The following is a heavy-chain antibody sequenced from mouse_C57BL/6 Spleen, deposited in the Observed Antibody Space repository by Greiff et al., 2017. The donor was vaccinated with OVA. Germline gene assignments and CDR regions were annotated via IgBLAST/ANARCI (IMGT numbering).Heavy chain of an antibody. CDR1: GYTFTSYW. Sequence: QVQLQQPGTELVKPGASVKLSCKASGYTFTSYWMHWVKQRPGQGLEWIGNINPSNGGTKYNEKFKSKATLTVDKSSSTAYMQLSSLTSEDSAVYYFAIYDGYYLARFAYWGQGTLFTVSP. V-gene: IGHV1-53*01. D-gene: IGHD2-3*01. CDR3: AIYDGYYLARFAY. CDR2: INPSNGGT. J-gene: IGHJ3*01.